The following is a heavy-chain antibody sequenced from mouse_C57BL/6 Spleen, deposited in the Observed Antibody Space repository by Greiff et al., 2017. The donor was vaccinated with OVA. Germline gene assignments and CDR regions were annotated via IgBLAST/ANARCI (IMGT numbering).Heavy chain of an antibody. CDR3: ARSGGVVAPYYFDY. CDR1: GYAFSSYW. D-gene: IGHD1-1*01. V-gene: IGHV1-80*01. J-gene: IGHJ2*01. Sequence: QVQLQQSGAELVKPGASVKISCKASGYAFSSYWMNWVKQRPGQGLEWIGQIYPGDGDTNYNGKFKGKAQLTAAKSSSTAYMQLSSLTSEDSAVYFCARSGGVVAPYYFDYWGQGTTLTVSS. CDR2: IYPGDGDT.